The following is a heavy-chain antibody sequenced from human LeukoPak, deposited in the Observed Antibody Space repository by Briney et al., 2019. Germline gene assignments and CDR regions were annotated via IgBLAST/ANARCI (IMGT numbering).Heavy chain of an antibody. J-gene: IGHJ3*02. CDR2: INPNSGGT. D-gene: IGHD1-26*01. V-gene: IGHV1-2*02. Sequence: GASVKVSCKASGYSFTGYYMRWVRQAPGQGLEWMGWINPNSGGTKYAQKFQGRVTMTRDTSISTASMELSSLRSDDTAVYYCARAEAIVGAICAFDIWGQGTMVTVSS. CDR3: ARAEAIVGAICAFDI. CDR1: GYSFTGYY.